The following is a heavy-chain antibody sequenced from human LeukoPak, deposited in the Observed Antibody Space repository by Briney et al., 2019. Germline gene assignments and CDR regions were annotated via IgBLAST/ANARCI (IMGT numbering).Heavy chain of an antibody. Sequence: GGSLRLSCTVSGFTVSSNSMSWVRQAPGKGLEWVSFIYSGGNTHYSDSVTGRFTISRDNSKNTLYLQMNSLRAEDTAVYYCAKDTLGYCSSTSCHKRYYYYYMDVWGKGATVTVSS. CDR2: IYSGGNT. CDR1: GFTVSSNS. D-gene: IGHD2-2*01. J-gene: IGHJ6*03. CDR3: AKDTLGYCSSTSCHKRYYYYYMDV. V-gene: IGHV3-53*01.